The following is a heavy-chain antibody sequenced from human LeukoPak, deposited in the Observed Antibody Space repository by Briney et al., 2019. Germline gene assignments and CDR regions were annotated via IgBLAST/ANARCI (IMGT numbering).Heavy chain of an antibody. CDR2: INHSGST. CDR3: ARGSNYDILTGYCFDY. V-gene: IGHV4-34*01. J-gene: IGHJ4*02. Sequence: SETLSLTCAVYGGSFSGYYWSWIRQPPGKGLEWIGEINHSGSTNYNPSLKSRVTISVDTSKNQFSLKLSSVTAADTAVYYCARGSNYDILTGYCFDYWGQGTLGTVSS. D-gene: IGHD3-9*01. CDR1: GGSFSGYY.